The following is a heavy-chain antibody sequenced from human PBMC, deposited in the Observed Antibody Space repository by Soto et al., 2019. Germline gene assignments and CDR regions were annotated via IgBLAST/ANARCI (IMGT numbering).Heavy chain of an antibody. CDR2: IYYSGST. CDR3: ARVPSPIVVVPAALSHGMDV. CDR1: GGSISSGGYY. Sequence: TLSLTCTVSGGSISSGGYYWSWIRQHPGKGLEWIGYIYYSGSTYYNPSLKSRVTISVDTSKNQFSLKLSSVTAADTAVYYCARVPSPIVVVPAALSHGMDVWGQGTTVTVSS. D-gene: IGHD2-2*01. J-gene: IGHJ6*02. V-gene: IGHV4-31*03.